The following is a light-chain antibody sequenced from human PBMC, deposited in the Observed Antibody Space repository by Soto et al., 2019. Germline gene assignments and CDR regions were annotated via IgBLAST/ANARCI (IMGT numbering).Light chain of an antibody. Sequence: EIVLTQSPGTLSLSPGERATLSCRASQSVSSNYLAWYQQKPGQAPRLLIYGASSRATGIPDRFSGSGSGTDFTLTIRRLEPEDFALYYCQQYGSSHPWTFGQGTKVEIK. CDR3: QQYGSSHPWT. CDR2: GAS. CDR1: QSVSSNY. J-gene: IGKJ1*01. V-gene: IGKV3-20*01.